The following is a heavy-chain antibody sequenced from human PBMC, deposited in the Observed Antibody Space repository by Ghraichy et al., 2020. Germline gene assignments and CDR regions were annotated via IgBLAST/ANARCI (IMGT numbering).Heavy chain of an antibody. V-gene: IGHV3-53*01. CDR2: IYSGNT. CDR3: ARDLNY. CDR1: GFTVSNTY. Sequence: GGSLRLSCAASGFTVSNTYMSWVRQAPGKGLEYVSLIYSGNTYYVDSVKGRFTISTDSSKNTLFLELNSLRVEDTAVYYCARDLNYWGRGTLVTVS. J-gene: IGHJ4*02.